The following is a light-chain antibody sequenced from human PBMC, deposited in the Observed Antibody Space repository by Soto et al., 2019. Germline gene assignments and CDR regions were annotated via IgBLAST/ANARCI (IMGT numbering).Light chain of an antibody. Sequence: IVLTQPPATLSLSPGERASLSCRASQSVTDNYVAWYQQKPGQAPRLLIHGATFRATAVPDRFSGSGSGTDFTLTISSLEPEDFAVYHCQQYGNPPTFGQGTKVEIK. J-gene: IGKJ1*01. CDR3: QQYGNPPT. V-gene: IGKV3-20*01. CDR2: GAT. CDR1: QSVTDNY.